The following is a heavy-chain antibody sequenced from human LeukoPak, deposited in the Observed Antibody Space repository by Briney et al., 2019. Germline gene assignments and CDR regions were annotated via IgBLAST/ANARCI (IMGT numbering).Heavy chain of an antibody. CDR3: ARDRVTGTDFDY. CDR1: GYTSTGYY. CDR2: INPNSGGT. Sequence: ASVKVSCKASGYTSTGYYMHWVRQAPGQGLEWMGWINPNSGGTNYAQKFQGRVTMTRDTSISTAYMELSRLRSDDTAVYYCARDRVTGTDFDYWGQGTLVTVSS. J-gene: IGHJ4*02. D-gene: IGHD1-20*01. V-gene: IGHV1-2*02.